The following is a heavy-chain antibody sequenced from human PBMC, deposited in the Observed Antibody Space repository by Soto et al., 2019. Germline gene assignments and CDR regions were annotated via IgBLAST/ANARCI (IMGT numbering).Heavy chain of an antibody. V-gene: IGHV3-23*01. CDR1: GFTFSIFA. CDR2: ITGNGDYA. D-gene: IGHD4-17*01. J-gene: IGHJ3*02. CDR3: SRDPNGDYIGAFDN. Sequence: EVQLLESGGVLVPPRGSLRLSCAASGFTFSIFAMTWVRQAPGKGLEWVASITGNGDYARYTDSVQGRFTISRDNSKNTLYLQMNSLRTEDTALYYCSRDPNGDYIGAFDNWGQGTMVTVSS.